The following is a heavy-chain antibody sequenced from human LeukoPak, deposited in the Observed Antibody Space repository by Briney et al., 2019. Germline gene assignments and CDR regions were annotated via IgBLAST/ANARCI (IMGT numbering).Heavy chain of an antibody. CDR2: IYWDDDK. J-gene: IGHJ4*02. CDR1: GFSHRTSGVG. V-gene: IGHV2-5*02. CDR3: AHYSGYDLYSSGWYVY. D-gene: IGHD6-19*01. Sequence: SGPTLVNPPQTLTLTCTFSGFSHRTSGVGVGWIRQPPGKALEWLTLIYWDDDKRYSPSLKSRLTITKDTSKNQVVLTMTNMDPVDTATYYCAHYSGYDLYSSGWYVYWGQGTLVTVSS.